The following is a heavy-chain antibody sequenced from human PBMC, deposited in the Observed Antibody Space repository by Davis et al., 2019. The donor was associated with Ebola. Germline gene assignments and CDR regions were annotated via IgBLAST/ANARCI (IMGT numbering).Heavy chain of an antibody. CDR1: AFTFSSYG. Sequence: GESLKISCEASAFTFSSYGMSWVRQAPGKGLEWVSGITWNSATTDYADSVKGRFTISRDNAKNSLYLQMNSLSAEDTAVYYCTREDWNSKNFDYWGQGTLVTVSP. CDR3: TREDWNSKNFDY. D-gene: IGHD1-1*01. J-gene: IGHJ4*02. V-gene: IGHV3-20*04. CDR2: ITWNSATT.